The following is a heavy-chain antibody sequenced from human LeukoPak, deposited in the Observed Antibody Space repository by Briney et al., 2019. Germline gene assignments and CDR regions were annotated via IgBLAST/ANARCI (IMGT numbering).Heavy chain of an antibody. CDR2: IYYTGST. Sequence: PSETLSLTCTVSGGSISSYYWSWIRQPPGKGLEWIGYIYYTGSTNYNPSLKSRVTISVDTSKNQFSLKLSSVTAADTAVYYCARWYYYDSSGAVDYGGQGTLVTVSS. D-gene: IGHD3-22*01. J-gene: IGHJ4*02. CDR1: GGSISSYY. V-gene: IGHV4-59*01. CDR3: ARWYYYDSSGAVDY.